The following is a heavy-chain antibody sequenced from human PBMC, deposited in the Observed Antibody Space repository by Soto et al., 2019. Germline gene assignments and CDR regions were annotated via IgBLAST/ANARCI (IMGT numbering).Heavy chain of an antibody. CDR1: GFTFSRYN. CDR2: ISASSGTM. J-gene: IGHJ5*01. D-gene: IGHD4-17*01. V-gene: IGHV3-48*01. CDR3: ARDPFSNDSNDYGDS. Sequence: GGSLRLSCAASGFTFSRYNMNWVRQAPGKGLEWVSYISASSGTMYYADSVKGRFTISRHNGRDSLFLQMNSLRAEDTAIYYCARDPFSNDSNDYGDSWGQGTLVTVSS.